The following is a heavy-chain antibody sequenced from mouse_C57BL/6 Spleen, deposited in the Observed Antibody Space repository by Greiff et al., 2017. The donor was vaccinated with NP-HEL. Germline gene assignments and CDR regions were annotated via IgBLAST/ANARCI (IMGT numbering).Heavy chain of an antibody. V-gene: IGHV1-55*01. Sequence: QVQLQQPGAELVKPGASVKMSCKASGYTFTSYWITWVKQRPGQGLEWIGDNYPGSGSTNYNEKFKSKATLPVDTSAGPAYMQLGSLTSEDSAVYYCARDNPGYFDYWGQGTTLTVSS. D-gene: IGHD1-3*01. CDR2: NYPGSGST. CDR3: ARDNPGYFDY. J-gene: IGHJ2*01. CDR1: GYTFTSYW.